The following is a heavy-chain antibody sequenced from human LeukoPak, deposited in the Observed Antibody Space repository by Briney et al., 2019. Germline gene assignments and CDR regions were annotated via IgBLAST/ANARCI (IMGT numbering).Heavy chain of an antibody. D-gene: IGHD3-10*01. J-gene: IGHJ4*02. V-gene: IGHV5-10-1*04. CDR1: GYSFTNYW. CDR2: IDPSDSYT. CDR3: ARSPGSGTYYNVDY. Sequence: PGESLKISCKGSGYSFTNYWINWVRQMPGKGLEEMGKIDPSDSYTNYSPSFQGQVTISADKSISTAYLQWSSLKASDTAMYYCARSPGSGTYYNVDYWGLGTLVTVSS.